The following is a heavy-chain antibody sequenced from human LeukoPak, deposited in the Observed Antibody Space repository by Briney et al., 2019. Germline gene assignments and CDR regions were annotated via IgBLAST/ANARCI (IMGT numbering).Heavy chain of an antibody. CDR2: VNPDNGNT. CDR1: GYSFTTFH. Sequence: ASVKVSCKAAGYSFTTFHMNWVRQAPGQGPEWMRWVNPDNGNTGFAQKFQGRVTITQNSSVTTVYMELSSLTSEDTAVYYCARSGLVAGIYDLVYGFDLWGQGTMVTVSS. J-gene: IGHJ3*01. CDR3: ARSGLVAGIYDLVYGFDL. V-gene: IGHV1-8*03. D-gene: IGHD3/OR15-3a*01.